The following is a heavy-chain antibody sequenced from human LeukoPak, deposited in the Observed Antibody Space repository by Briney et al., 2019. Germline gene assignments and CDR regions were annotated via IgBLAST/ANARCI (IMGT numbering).Heavy chain of an antibody. CDR2: IYYSGST. Sequence: SETLSLTCTVSGGSISSYYWSWIRQPPGKGLEWIGYIYYSGSTNYNPPLKSRVTISVRTSKNQFSLKLSSVTAADTAVYYCARHPCSGGSCYSIDYWGQGTLVTVSS. D-gene: IGHD2-15*01. CDR3: ARHPCSGGSCYSIDY. V-gene: IGHV4-59*08. CDR1: GGSISSYY. J-gene: IGHJ4*02.